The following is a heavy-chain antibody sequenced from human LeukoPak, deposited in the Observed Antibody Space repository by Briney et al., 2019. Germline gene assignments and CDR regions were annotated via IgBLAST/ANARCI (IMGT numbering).Heavy chain of an antibody. Sequence: SVKVSCKASGGTFSSYAISWVRQAPGQGLEWIGGIIPIFGTANYAQKFQGRATITADASTSTAYMELSSLRSEDTAVYYCARNGAIQQLANHIDYWGQGTLVTVSS. J-gene: IGHJ4*02. CDR2: IIPIFGTA. V-gene: IGHV1-69*01. CDR3: ARNGAIQQLANHIDY. CDR1: GGTFSSYA. D-gene: IGHD6-13*01.